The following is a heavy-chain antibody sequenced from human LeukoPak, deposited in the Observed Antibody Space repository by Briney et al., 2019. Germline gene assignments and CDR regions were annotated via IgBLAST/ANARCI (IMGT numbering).Heavy chain of an antibody. CDR1: GFTFSSYG. D-gene: IGHD3-10*01. J-gene: IGHJ4*02. Sequence: QTGGSLRLSCAASGFTFSSYGMHWVRQAPGKGLEWVAVISDDGSNKYYADSVKGRFTISRDNSRNTLYLQMNSLRAEDTAVYYCATGGSESYYRLDYWGQGTLVPVSS. CDR2: ISDDGSNK. CDR3: ATGGSESYYRLDY. V-gene: IGHV3-30*03.